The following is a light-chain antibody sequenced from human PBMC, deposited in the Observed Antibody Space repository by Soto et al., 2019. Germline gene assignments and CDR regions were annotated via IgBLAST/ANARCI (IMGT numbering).Light chain of an antibody. V-gene: IGKV1-8*01. J-gene: IGKJ3*01. CDR1: QGISSY. Sequence: AIRMTQSPSSFSASTGDRVTITCRASQGISSYLAWYQQKPGKAPKLLIYAASTWQSGVPSRFSGSGSGTDFTLTISWLQSEDFATYYCQRYYSYPRTFGPGTKVDI. CDR3: QRYYSYPRT. CDR2: AAS.